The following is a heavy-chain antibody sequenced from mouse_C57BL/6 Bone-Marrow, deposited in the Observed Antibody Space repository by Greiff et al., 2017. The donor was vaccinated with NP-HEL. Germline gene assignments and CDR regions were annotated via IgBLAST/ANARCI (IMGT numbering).Heavy chain of an antibody. D-gene: IGHD1-1*01. CDR1: GYTFTDYY. CDR2: INPYNGGT. CDR3: ARKGLRGDYAMDY. J-gene: IGHJ4*01. V-gene: IGHV1-19*01. Sequence: EVQLQQSGPVLVKPGASVKMSCKASGYTFTDYYMNWVKQSPGKSLEWIGVINPYNGGTSYNQKFKGKATLTVDKSSSTAYMELNSLTSEDSAVYYCARKGLRGDYAMDYWGQGTSVTVSS.